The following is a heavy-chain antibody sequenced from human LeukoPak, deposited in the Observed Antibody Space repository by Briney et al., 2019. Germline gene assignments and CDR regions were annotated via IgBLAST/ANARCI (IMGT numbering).Heavy chain of an antibody. J-gene: IGHJ4*02. D-gene: IGHD5-18*01. CDR2: INPNSGGT. Sequence: ASVKVSCKASGYTFTGYYMHWVRQAPGQGLEWMGWINPNSGGTNYAQKFQGRVTMTRDTSTSTAYMELRSLRSDDTAVYYCARVSGYSYGYAEDYWGQGTLVTVSS. CDR3: ARVSGYSYGYAEDY. V-gene: IGHV1-2*02. CDR1: GYTFTGYY.